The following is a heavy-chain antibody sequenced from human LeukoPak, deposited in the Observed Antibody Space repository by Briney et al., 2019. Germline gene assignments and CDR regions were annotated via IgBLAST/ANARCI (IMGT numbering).Heavy chain of an antibody. Sequence: PSETLSLTCTVSGGSISTYYWTWIRQPPGKGLEWIGYIYYSGSTNYNPSLKSRVTISVDRSKNQFSLKLSSVTAADTAVYYCARDGYCSSTSCYLGPVWGQGTLVTVSS. J-gene: IGHJ4*02. CDR2: IYYSGST. CDR1: GGSISTYY. CDR3: ARDGYCSSTSCYLGPV. D-gene: IGHD2-2*03. V-gene: IGHV4-59*12.